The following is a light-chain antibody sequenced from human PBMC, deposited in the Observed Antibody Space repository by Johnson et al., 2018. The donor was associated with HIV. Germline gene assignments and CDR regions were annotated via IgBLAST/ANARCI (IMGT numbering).Light chain of an antibody. V-gene: IGLV1-51*01. Sequence: QAVLTQPPSVSAAPGQKVTISCSGNTSKIENNYVSWYQQFPERAPKLLIYDNTKRPSGIPDRFSGSKSDASATLAITGLQPGDEADYYCGTWDNSLTAYVFGTGTKVTVL. CDR2: DNT. CDR1: TSKIENNY. J-gene: IGLJ1*01. CDR3: GTWDNSLTAYV.